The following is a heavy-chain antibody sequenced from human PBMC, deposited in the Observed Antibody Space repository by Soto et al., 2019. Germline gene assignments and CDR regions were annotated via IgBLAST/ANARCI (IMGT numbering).Heavy chain of an antibody. D-gene: IGHD3-22*01. CDR1: GFTFTSSA. V-gene: IGHV1-58*01. J-gene: IGHJ4*02. CDR3: AVPPDDEYYYDST. Sequence: SVKVSCKASGFTFTSSAVQWVRQARGQRLEWIGWIVVGSGSTSYAQKFQGRVTMTRDTSTSTVYMELSSLRSEDTAVYYCAVPPDDEYYYDSTWGQGTLVTVSS. CDR2: IVVGSGST.